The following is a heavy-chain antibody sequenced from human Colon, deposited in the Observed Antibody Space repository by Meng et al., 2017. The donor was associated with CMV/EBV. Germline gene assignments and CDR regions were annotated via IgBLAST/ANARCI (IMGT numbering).Heavy chain of an antibody. J-gene: IGHJ4*02. D-gene: IGHD6-19*01. CDR2: ITTDNGNT. CDR3: AREGTVAGLDLDY. CDR1: GYTFTSNV. Sequence: KASGYTFTSNVMHWVRQAPGESLEWMGWITTDNGNTRYSQKFRGRLTITRDTSADTAYMELSSLTSEDRAVYYCAREGTVAGLDLDYWGPGTLVTVSS. V-gene: IGHV1-3*04.